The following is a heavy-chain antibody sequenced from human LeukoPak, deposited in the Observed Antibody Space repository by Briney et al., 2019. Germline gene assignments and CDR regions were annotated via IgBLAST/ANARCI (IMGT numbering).Heavy chain of an antibody. J-gene: IGHJ4*02. CDR2: ITDSGDTT. Sequence: GGSLRLSCAASGFTFSSFAMSWVRQAPGKGLEWVSTITDSGDTTYSADSVKGRFTISRDNSKNTLYLQMNSLRADDTAVYYCAKDGALSTSWYFYCDYWGQGTLVTVSS. D-gene: IGHD2-2*01. CDR1: GFTFSSFA. V-gene: IGHV3-23*01. CDR3: AKDGALSTSWYFYCDY.